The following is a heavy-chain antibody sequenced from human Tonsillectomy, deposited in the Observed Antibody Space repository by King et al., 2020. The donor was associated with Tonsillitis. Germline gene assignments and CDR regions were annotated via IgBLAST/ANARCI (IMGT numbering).Heavy chain of an antibody. D-gene: IGHD4-17*01. CDR1: GYTFIGYY. CDR2: INPNSGGT. J-gene: IGHJ4*02. Sequence: QLVQSGAEVKKPGASVKVSCKASGYTFIGYYMHWVRQAPGQGLEWMGWINPNSGGTNHAQKFQGRVTMTRDTSISTVYMELSRLRADDTAVYYCARVQAGDYPGGFDYWGQGTLVTVSS. CDR3: ARVQAGDYPGGFDY. V-gene: IGHV1-2*02.